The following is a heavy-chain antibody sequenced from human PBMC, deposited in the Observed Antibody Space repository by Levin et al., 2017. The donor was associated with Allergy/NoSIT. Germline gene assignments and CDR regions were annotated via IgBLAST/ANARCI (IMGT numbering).Heavy chain of an antibody. CDR1: GFTFSSYG. J-gene: IGHJ6*02. Sequence: GESLKISCAASGFTFSSYGMHWVRQAPGKGLEWVAVISYDGSNKYYADSVKGRFTISRDNSKNTLYLQMNSLRAEDTAVYYCAKGARSQYYYYYGMDVWGQGTTVTVSS. V-gene: IGHV3-30*18. D-gene: IGHD1-26*01. CDR2: ISYDGSNK. CDR3: AKGARSQYYYYYGMDV.